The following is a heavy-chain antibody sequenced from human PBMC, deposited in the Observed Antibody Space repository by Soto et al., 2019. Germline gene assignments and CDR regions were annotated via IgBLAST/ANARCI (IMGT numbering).Heavy chain of an antibody. CDR1: GDTFNTHT. D-gene: IGHD3-3*01. V-gene: IGHV1-3*01. J-gene: IGHJ4*02. CDR3: AKGEGLLRFLEWLFFFHH. Sequence: QVQFVQSGAAVRKPGASVTVSCQASGDTFNTHTIHWLRQAAGQRLEWMGWINAGNGDTKYSQKFQGRVTITRDTSARTTYMELASLTSEDTAVYYCAKGEGLLRFLEWLFFFHHWGQGTLVTVSS. CDR2: INAGNGDT.